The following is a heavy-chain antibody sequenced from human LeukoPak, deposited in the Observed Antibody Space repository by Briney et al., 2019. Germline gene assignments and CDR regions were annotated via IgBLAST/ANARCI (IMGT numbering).Heavy chain of an antibody. CDR2: IYPGDSDT. V-gene: IGHV5-51*01. CDR1: GCTFTSYW. Sequence: GESLTISCKGSGCTFTSYWIGWVRQMPGKGLEWMGIIYPGDSDTRYSPSFQGQVSISVDKSISTAYLQWSSLKASDTAMYYCARRGSGWYVDYWGQGSLVTVSS. CDR3: ARRGSGWYVDY. D-gene: IGHD6-19*01. J-gene: IGHJ4*02.